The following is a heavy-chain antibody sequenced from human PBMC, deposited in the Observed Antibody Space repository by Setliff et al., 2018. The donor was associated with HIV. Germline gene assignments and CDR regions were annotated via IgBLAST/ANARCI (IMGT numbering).Heavy chain of an antibody. J-gene: IGHJ4*02. CDR2: IYYSGST. CDR3: ARGAELLWFGELHNIPYFDY. CDR1: GGSISSYY. Sequence: SETLSLTCTVSGGSISSYYWSWIRQPPGKGLEWIGYIYYSGSTNYDPSLKSRVTISVDTSKNQFSLKLSSVTAADTAVYYCARGAELLWFGELHNIPYFDYWGQGTLVTVSS. D-gene: IGHD3-10*01. V-gene: IGHV4-59*01.